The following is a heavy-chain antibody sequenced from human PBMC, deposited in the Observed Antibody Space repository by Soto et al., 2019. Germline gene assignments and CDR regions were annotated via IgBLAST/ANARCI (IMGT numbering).Heavy chain of an antibody. Sequence: ASVKVSCKASGYTFTSYAMHWVRQAPGQRLEWMGWINAGNGNTKYSQKFQGRVTITRDTSASTAYMELSSLRSEDTAVYYCEGRTGTTFAPDAFDIWGQGTMVTVSS. J-gene: IGHJ3*02. V-gene: IGHV1-3*01. D-gene: IGHD1-1*01. CDR2: INAGNGNT. CDR1: GYTFTSYA. CDR3: EGRTGTTFAPDAFDI.